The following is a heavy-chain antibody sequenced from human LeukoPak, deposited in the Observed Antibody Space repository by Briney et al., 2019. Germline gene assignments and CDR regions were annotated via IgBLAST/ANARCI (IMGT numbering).Heavy chain of an antibody. CDR3: ARAHDRTVTTNFDY. CDR1: GGSISSYY. J-gene: IGHJ4*02. CDR2: IYYSGST. V-gene: IGHV4-59*01. D-gene: IGHD4-17*01. Sequence: SETLSLTCTVSGGSISSYYWSWIRQPPGKGLEWIGYIYYSGSTNCNPSLKSRVTISVDTSKNQFSLKLSSVTAADTAVYYCARAHDRTVTTNFDYWGQGTLVTVSS.